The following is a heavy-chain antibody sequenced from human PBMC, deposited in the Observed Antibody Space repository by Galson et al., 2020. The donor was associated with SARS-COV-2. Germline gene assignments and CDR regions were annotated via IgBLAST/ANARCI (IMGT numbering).Heavy chain of an antibody. CDR3: AHRVILAGDPGAFDI. Sequence: SGPTLVKPTQTPTLTCTFSGFSLSTSGVGVGWIRQPPGKALEWLALIYWDDDKRYSPSLKSRLTITKDTSKNQVVLTMTNMDPVDTATYYCAHRVILAGDPGAFDIWGQGTMVTVSS. D-gene: IGHD6-19*01. CDR2: IYWDDDK. V-gene: IGHV2-5*02. CDR1: GFSLSTSGVG. J-gene: IGHJ3*02.